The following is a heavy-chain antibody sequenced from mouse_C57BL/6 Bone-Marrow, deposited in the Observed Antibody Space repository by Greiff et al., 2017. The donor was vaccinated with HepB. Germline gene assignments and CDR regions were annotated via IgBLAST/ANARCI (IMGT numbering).Heavy chain of an antibody. D-gene: IGHD6-5*01. J-gene: IGHJ1*03. V-gene: IGHV5-6*01. CDR1: GFTFSSYG. Sequence: DVHLVESGGDLVKPGGSLKLSCAASGFTFSSYGMSWVRQTPDKRLEWVATISSGGSYTYYPDSVKGRFTISRDNAKNTLYLQMSSLKSEDTAMYYCARPIWYFDVWGTGTTVTVSS. CDR3: ARPIWYFDV. CDR2: ISSGGSYT.